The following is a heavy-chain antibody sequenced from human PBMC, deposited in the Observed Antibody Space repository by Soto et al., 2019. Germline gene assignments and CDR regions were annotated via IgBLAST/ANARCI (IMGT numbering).Heavy chain of an antibody. CDR3: ARQGEHSSSYFFDS. CDR2: VCYRWTT. D-gene: IGHD6-6*01. CDR1: GDSIDTSSYC. Sequence: PSETLSLTCTVSGDSIDTSSYCWGWIRQPPGKGLEWIGSVCYRWTTYYNPSLKGRLTISVDTSKRQFSLKLSSVTAADTAVFYCARQGEHSSSYFFDSWGQGTLVTVSS. V-gene: IGHV4-39*01. J-gene: IGHJ4*02.